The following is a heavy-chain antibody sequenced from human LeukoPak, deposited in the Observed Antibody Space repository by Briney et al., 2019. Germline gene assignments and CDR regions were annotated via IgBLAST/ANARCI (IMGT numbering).Heavy chain of an antibody. J-gene: IGHJ4*02. CDR3: ARGMKGSYEGNPLDY. V-gene: IGHV3-48*04. CDR1: GFTFSSYW. D-gene: IGHD3-16*01. Sequence: GGSLRLSCAASGFTFSSYWMSWVRQAPGKGLEWVSYISSSGSTIYYADSVKGRFTISRDNAKNSLYLQMNSLRAEDTAVYYCARGMKGSYEGNPLDYWGQGTLVTVSS. CDR2: ISSSGSTI.